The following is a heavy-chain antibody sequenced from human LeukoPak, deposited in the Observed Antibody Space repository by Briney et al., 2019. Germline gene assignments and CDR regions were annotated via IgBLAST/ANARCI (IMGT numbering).Heavy chain of an antibody. D-gene: IGHD4-23*01. CDR1: GSIFNSYT. CDR2: IRSSSSSI. CDR3: AKERGNSAAFDI. Sequence: TGGSLRLSCAASGSIFNSYTMNWVRQPPGKGLEWVAAIRSSSSSIYYADSVKGRFTISRDNSKNTLYLQMNSLRAEDTAVYYCAKERGNSAAFDIWGQGTMVTVSS. V-gene: IGHV3-21*04. J-gene: IGHJ3*02.